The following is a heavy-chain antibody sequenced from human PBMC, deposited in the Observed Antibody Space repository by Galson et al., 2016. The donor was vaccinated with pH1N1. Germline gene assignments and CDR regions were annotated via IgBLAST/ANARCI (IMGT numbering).Heavy chain of an antibody. CDR2: ISSGGYSI. V-gene: IGHV3-48*03. CDR1: GLTFSSYE. D-gene: IGHD2-15*01. CDR3: ATAPTGPGWFGVDV. J-gene: IGHJ6*02. Sequence: GSLRLSCADSGLTFSSYEMNWVRQAPGKGLEWVAFISSGGYSIQYADSVNGRFTISRDNAKSSLYLQMNSLRPEDTAVYYCATAPTGPGWFGVDVWGQGTTVTVS.